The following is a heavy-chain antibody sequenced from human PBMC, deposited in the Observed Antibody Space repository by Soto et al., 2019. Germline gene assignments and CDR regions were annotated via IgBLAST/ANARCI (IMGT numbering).Heavy chain of an antibody. CDR1: GYSFTTYG. J-gene: IGHJ6*02. Sequence: QVQLVQAGAEVKKPGASVKVSCKASGYSFTTYGISWVRQAPGQGLEWMGWISDYNGNTNYEKKFQGRVTMTTETSRRTAYMELKSLRSDDTAVYYCAREGYYSGSGSHTPPRYYGMDVWGQGTTVTVS. CDR3: AREGYYSGSGSHTPPRYYGMDV. V-gene: IGHV1-18*01. D-gene: IGHD3-10*01. CDR2: ISDYNGNT.